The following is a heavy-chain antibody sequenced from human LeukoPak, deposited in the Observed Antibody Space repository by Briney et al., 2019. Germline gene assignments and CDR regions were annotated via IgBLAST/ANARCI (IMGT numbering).Heavy chain of an antibody. CDR1: GFTFSSYE. D-gene: IGHD6-19*01. V-gene: IGHV3-48*03. CDR3: ARLGQWLVDWYFDL. Sequence: GGSLRLSCAASGFTFSSYEMNWVRQAPGKGLEWVSYISSSGSTIYYADSVKGRFTISRDNAKNSLYLQMSSLRAEDTAVYHCARLGQWLVDWYFDLWGRGTLVTVSS. J-gene: IGHJ2*01. CDR2: ISSSGSTI.